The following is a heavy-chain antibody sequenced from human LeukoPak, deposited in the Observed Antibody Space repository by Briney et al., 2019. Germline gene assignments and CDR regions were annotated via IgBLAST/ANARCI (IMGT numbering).Heavy chain of an antibody. Sequence: PGGSLRLSCAASGFTFSSYAMHWVRQAPGKGLEWVAVISYDGSNKYYADSVKGRFTISRDNSKNTLYLQMNSLRAEDTAVYYCARTPRMVAPHFDYWGQGTLVTASS. CDR2: ISYDGSNK. CDR1: GFTFSSYA. V-gene: IGHV3-30-3*01. D-gene: IGHD4/OR15-4a*01. J-gene: IGHJ4*02. CDR3: ARTPRMVAPHFDY.